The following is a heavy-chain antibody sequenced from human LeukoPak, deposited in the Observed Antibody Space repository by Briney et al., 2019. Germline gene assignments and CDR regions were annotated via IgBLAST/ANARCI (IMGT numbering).Heavy chain of an antibody. J-gene: IGHJ4*02. CDR3: ANIRFLEWLSDY. CDR1: GGTFSSYA. CDR2: IIPIFGTA. D-gene: IGHD3-3*01. Sequence: GASVKVSCKASGGTFSSYAISWVRQAPGQGLEWMGGIIPIFGTANYAQKFQGRVTITTDESTSTAYMELSSLRSEDTAVYYCANIRFLEWLSDYWGQGTLVTVSS. V-gene: IGHV1-69*05.